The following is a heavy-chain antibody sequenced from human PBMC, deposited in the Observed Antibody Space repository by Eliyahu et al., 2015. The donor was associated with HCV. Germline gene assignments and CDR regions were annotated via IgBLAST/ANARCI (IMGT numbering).Heavy chain of an antibody. CDR1: GFSLSDYA. V-gene: IGHV3-48*03. CDR3: ARVSSWHYIDY. D-gene: IGHD6-13*01. CDR2: IDDRGTTI. J-gene: IGHJ4*02. Sequence: EMYLVQSGGGLVQPGGSPRLSCVSSGFSLSDYAMHWVRQAPGKGLEXISYIDDRGTTIHYADSMKGRVTISRDNAKNSLFLQMNSLREEDTALYFCARVSSWHYIDYWGQGSLVTVSS.